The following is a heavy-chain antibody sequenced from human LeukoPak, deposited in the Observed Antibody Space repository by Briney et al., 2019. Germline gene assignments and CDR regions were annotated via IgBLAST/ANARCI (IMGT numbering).Heavy chain of an antibody. CDR3: AREGGLLAAAQPGGYFQH. J-gene: IGHJ1*01. D-gene: IGHD6-13*01. V-gene: IGHV1-2*02. CDR2: INPNSGGT. CDR1: GYTFTGYY. Sequence: ASVKVSCKASGYTFTGYYMHWVRQAPGQGLEWMGWINPNSGGTNYAQKFQGRVTMTRDTSISTAYMELSRLRSDDTAVYYCAREGGLLAAAQPGGYFQHWGQGTLVTVSS.